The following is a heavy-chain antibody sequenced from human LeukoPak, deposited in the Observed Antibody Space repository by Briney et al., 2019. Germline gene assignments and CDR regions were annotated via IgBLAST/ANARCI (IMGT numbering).Heavy chain of an antibody. CDR2: IIPIFGTA. Sequence: GASVKVSCKASGGTFSSYAISWVRQAPGQGLEWMGGIIPIFGTANYAQKFQGRVTITADKSTSTAYMELSSLRSEDTAVYYCARAGVGATTGYFDYWGQGTLVTVSS. CDR1: GGTFSSYA. V-gene: IGHV1-69*06. D-gene: IGHD1-26*01. J-gene: IGHJ4*02. CDR3: ARAGVGATTGYFDY.